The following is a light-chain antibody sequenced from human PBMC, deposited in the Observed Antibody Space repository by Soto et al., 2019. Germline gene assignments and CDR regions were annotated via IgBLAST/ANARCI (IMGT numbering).Light chain of an antibody. CDR2: GAS. J-gene: IGKJ5*01. CDR1: QSVSSTS. Sequence: EVVLTQSPGPLSLSPGERVTILCLASQSVSSTSLAWYQQKPGQTPRLLIYGASSRATGTPDRISGGGSGTHFTLTISRLEPEDFAVYYCQHYVTSSITFGQGTRLEIK. CDR3: QHYVTSSIT. V-gene: IGKV3-20*01.